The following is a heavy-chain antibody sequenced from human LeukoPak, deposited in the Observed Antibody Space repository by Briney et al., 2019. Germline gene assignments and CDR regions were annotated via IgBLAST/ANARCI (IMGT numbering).Heavy chain of an antibody. CDR2: IYPGDSDT. J-gene: IGHJ6*02. Sequence: ASLKISCKGSGYSFSSYWIGWVRQLPGKGLEWMGIIYPGDSDTRYSPSFQGQVTISADKSISTAYLQWSSLKASDTAMYYCATAYYYDSSGYYYGMDVWGQGTTVTVSS. D-gene: IGHD3-22*01. CDR1: GYSFSSYW. CDR3: ATAYYYDSSGYYYGMDV. V-gene: IGHV5-51*01.